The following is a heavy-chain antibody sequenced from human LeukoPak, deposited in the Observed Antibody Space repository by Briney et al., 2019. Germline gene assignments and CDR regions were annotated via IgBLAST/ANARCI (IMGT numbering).Heavy chain of an antibody. CDR1: GYTFTSYD. J-gene: IGHJ6*03. Sequence: SVKVSCKASGYTFTSYDINWVRQATGQGLEWMGGIIPIFGTANYAQKFQGRVTITADESTSTAYMELSSLRSEDTAVYYCAIWLGPSYYYYYMDVWGKGTTVTVSS. CDR3: AIWLGPSYYYYYMDV. CDR2: IIPIFGTA. V-gene: IGHV1-69*13. D-gene: IGHD5-12*01.